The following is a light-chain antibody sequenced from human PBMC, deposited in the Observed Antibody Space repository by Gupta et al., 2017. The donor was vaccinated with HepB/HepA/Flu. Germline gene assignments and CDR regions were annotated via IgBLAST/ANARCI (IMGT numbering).Light chain of an antibody. CDR1: SLSSYY. V-gene: IGLV3-19*01. Sequence: QVPAVSVALGQTVRITCQGDSLSSYYVSWYQQKPGQAPVLVIYGKNNRPSGIPDRFSGSSSGNTASLTITGAQAEDEADYYCNSRDSSGNHVVFGGGTKLTVL. CDR3: NSRDSSGNHVV. CDR2: GKN. J-gene: IGLJ2*01.